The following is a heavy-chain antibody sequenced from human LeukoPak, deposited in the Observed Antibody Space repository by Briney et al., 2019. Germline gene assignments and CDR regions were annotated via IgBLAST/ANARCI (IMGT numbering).Heavy chain of an antibody. D-gene: IGHD2-15*01. Sequence: GGSLRLSCAVSGITLSNYGMSWVRQAPGKGLEWVAGISGSGGSTNYADSVKGRFTISRDSPKNTLFLQMNSLRAEDTAVYYCAKTGGSREGYYYYCMDVWGKGTTVTVSS. V-gene: IGHV3-23*01. J-gene: IGHJ6*03. CDR2: ISGSGGST. CDR1: GITLSNYG. CDR3: AKTGGSREGYYYYCMDV.